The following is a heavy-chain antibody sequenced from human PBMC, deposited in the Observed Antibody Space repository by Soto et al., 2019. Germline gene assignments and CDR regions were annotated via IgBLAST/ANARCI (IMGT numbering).Heavy chain of an antibody. D-gene: IGHD2-15*01. CDR2: IIPIFGTA. J-gene: IGHJ6*02. CDR3: ARDCSGGSCYSDYYYYGMDV. Sequence: SVKVSCKASGGTFSSYAISWVRQAPGQGLEWMGGIIPIFGTANYAQKFQGRVTITADESTSTAYMELSSLRSEDTAVYYCARDCSGGSCYSDYYYYGMDVWGQGXTVTVSS. V-gene: IGHV1-69*13. CDR1: GGTFSSYA.